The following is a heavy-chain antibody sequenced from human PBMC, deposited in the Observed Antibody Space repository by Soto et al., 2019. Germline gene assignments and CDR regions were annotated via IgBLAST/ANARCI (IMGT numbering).Heavy chain of an antibody. CDR2: IYHSGST. CDR1: GGSLSSGGYS. Sequence: TLSLTSAVSGGSLSSGGYSWSCIRQPPRKGLEWIGYIYHSGSTYYNPSLKSRVTISVDRSKNQFSLKLSSVTAADTAVYYCARTITMVRGAKNWFDPWGQGTLVTVSS. J-gene: IGHJ5*02. CDR3: ARTITMVRGAKNWFDP. D-gene: IGHD3-10*01. V-gene: IGHV4-30-2*01.